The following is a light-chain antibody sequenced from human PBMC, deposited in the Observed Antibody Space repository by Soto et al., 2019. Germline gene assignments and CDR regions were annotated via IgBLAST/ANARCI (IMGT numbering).Light chain of an antibody. CDR1: SSNVGNFNV. CDR3: CSYAGSGTNV. Sequence: QSALTQPASVSGSPGQSITISCTGTSSNVGNFNVVSWYQQHPGKAPKVIIYDVSERPSGVSHRFSRSKSGNTASLTISGLQAEDEADYYCCSYAGSGTNVFGTGTKVTVL. CDR2: DVS. J-gene: IGLJ1*01. V-gene: IGLV2-23*02.